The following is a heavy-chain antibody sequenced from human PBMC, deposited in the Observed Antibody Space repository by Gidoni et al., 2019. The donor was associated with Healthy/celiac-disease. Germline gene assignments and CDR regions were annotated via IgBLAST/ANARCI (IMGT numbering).Heavy chain of an antibody. D-gene: IGHD6-19*01. CDR1: GRSFSGYY. J-gene: IGHJ6*02. CDR2: INHSGST. Sequence: QVQLQQWGAGLLKPSETLSLTCAVYGRSFSGYYWSWIRQPPGKGLEWIGEINHSGSTNYNPSLKSRVTISVDTSKNQFSLKLSSVTAADTAVYYCARASVAGWYYYYGMDVWGQGTTVTVSS. V-gene: IGHV4-34*01. CDR3: ARASVAGWYYYYGMDV.